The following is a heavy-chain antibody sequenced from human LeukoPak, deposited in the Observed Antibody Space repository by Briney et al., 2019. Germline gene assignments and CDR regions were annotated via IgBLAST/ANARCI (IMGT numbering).Heavy chain of an antibody. CDR2: ISAISSSST. CDR1: GFTFSSYS. Sequence: PGGSLRLSCAASGFTFSSYSMNWVRQAPGKGLEWVSYISAISSSSTYYADSVKGRFTISRDNAKNSLYLQMNSLRAEDTAVYYCARVAPNKYSYGSLQYYYFDYWGQGTLVTVSS. D-gene: IGHD5-18*01. V-gene: IGHV3-48*04. J-gene: IGHJ4*02. CDR3: ARVAPNKYSYGSLQYYYFDY.